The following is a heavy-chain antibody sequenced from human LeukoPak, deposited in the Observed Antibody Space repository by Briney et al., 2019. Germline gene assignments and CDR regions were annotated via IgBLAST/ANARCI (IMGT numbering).Heavy chain of an antibody. CDR2: INNDGSIT. J-gene: IGHJ4*02. Sequence: GGSLRLSCVASGLTFSTDWMLWVRHAPGKGLVWLSHINNDGSITTYADSVRGRYTISRDNAKNSLYLQMNSLRVEDTALYYCLRGFPGKHGYWDYWGQGIFVTVSS. D-gene: IGHD3-22*01. CDR1: GLTFSTDW. CDR3: LRGFPGKHGYWDY. V-gene: IGHV3-74*01.